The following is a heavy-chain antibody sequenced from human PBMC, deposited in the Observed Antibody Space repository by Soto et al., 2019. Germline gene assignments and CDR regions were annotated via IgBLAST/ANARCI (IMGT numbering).Heavy chain of an antibody. V-gene: IGHV4-39*01. CDR1: GGSISSSRYN. CDR3: ARPPTASLDAFDI. Sequence: SETLSLTCTVSGGSISSSRYNWGWIRQPPGKGLEWIGSIFYSGSTYHNPSLKSRVTISVDTSKNQFSLKLSSVTAADTAVYCCARPPTASLDAFDIWGQGTMVTVSS. J-gene: IGHJ3*02. CDR2: IFYSGST.